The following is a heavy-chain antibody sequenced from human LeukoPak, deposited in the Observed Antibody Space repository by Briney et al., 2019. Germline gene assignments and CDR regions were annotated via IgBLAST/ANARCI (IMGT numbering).Heavy chain of an antibody. CDR1: GYSISSGYY. V-gene: IGHV4-38-2*02. J-gene: IGHJ2*01. D-gene: IGHD2-15*01. Sequence: TSETLSLTCTVSGYSISSGYYWGCIRQPPGNGLELIGSIYHSGSTYYNPSLKSRVTISVDTSRNQFSLKLSSVTAADTVVYYCAREGYCSGGSSWPTWYFDLWGRGTLVTVSS. CDR3: AREGYCSGGSSWPTWYFDL. CDR2: IYHSGST.